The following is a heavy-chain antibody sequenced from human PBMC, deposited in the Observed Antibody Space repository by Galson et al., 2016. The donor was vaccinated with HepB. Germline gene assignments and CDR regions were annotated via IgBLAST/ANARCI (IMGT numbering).Heavy chain of an antibody. CDR3: ARYYDILTGYSNYGMDV. J-gene: IGHJ6*02. CDR1: GFTLSTYW. D-gene: IGHD3-9*01. Sequence: SLRLSCAASGFTLSTYWMHWVRQAPGKGLVYVSRINSDGSSTTYADSVKGRFTISRDNAKNTLYLQMNSLRAEDTAVYYCARYYDILTGYSNYGMDVWGQGTTVTVSS. CDR2: INSDGSST. V-gene: IGHV3-74*01.